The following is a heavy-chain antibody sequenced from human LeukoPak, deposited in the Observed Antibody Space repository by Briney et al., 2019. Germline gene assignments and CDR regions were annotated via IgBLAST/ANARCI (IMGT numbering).Heavy chain of an antibody. J-gene: IGHJ4*02. V-gene: IGHV4-34*01. CDR1: GGSFSGYY. CDR2: INHSGST. CDR3: AREKMRRYSYGYAH. D-gene: IGHD5-18*01. Sequence: PSETLSLTCAVYGGSFSGYYWGWIRQPPGKGLEWIGEINHSGSTNYNSSLKSRVTISVDTSKNQFSLKVSSVTAADTAVYYCAREKMRRYSYGYAHWGQGTLVTVSS.